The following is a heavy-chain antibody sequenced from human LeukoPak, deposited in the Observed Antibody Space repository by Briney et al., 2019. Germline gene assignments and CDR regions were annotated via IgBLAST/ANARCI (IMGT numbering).Heavy chain of an antibody. Sequence: GGSLRLSCAASGFKFRDYYMSWIRQAPGKGLKWISYISMSGSVIQYSDSVKGRFTTSRDNVKNSLHLQMDSLRVDDTSVYYCARGGWSRGWFDPWGQGTLVSVSS. D-gene: IGHD3-22*01. CDR1: GFKFRDYY. CDR3: ARGGWSRGWFDP. V-gene: IGHV3-11*01. J-gene: IGHJ5*02. CDR2: ISMSGSVI.